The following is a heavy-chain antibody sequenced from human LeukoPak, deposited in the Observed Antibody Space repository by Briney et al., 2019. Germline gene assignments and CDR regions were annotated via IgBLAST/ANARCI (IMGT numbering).Heavy chain of an antibody. CDR3: ARTFSSTWPVLVRNGMDV. CDR2: IQSDGSTT. J-gene: IGHJ6*02. Sequence: PGGSLRLSCAASGFTFSSYWMHWVRQTPGKGLVWVSGIQSDGSTTTYADFVKGRFTISRDNAKNTLFLQMNSLRAEDTAVYYCARTFSSTWPVLVRNGMDVWGQGTTVTVSS. CDR1: GFTFSSYW. V-gene: IGHV3-74*03. D-gene: IGHD6-13*01.